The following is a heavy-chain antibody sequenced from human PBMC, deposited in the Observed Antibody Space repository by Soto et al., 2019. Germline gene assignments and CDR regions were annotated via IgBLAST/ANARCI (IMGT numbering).Heavy chain of an antibody. J-gene: IGHJ4*02. CDR2: ISVHNGYT. Sequence: QVQLAQSGAEVKKPGASVTVSCKASGYTFSSYGISWVRQAPGQGLEWVGWISVHNGYTKYATELQGRVTMTTDTSTSTAYMELRSLRSDDSAVYFCARLEHNFGPHDCWGQGTLVTVTS. CDR3: ARLEHNFGPHDC. D-gene: IGHD1-1*01. CDR1: GYTFSSYG. V-gene: IGHV1-18*01.